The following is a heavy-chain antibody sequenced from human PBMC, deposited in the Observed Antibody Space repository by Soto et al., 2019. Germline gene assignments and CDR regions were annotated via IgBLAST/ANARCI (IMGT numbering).Heavy chain of an antibody. Sequence: SETLSLTCAVYGGSFSGYYWSWIRQPPGKGLEWIGEINHSGSTNYNPSLKSRVTISVDTSKNQFSLKLSSVTAADTAVYYCARGSIAAAGRGGWQYYFDYWGQGTLVTVSS. V-gene: IGHV4-34*01. CDR1: GGSFSGYY. CDR3: ARGSIAAAGRGGWQYYFDY. D-gene: IGHD6-13*01. CDR2: INHSGST. J-gene: IGHJ4*02.